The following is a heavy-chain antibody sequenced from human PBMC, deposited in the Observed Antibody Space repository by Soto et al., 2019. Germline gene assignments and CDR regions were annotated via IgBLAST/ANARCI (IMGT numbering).Heavy chain of an antibody. V-gene: IGHV4-4*07. D-gene: IGHD1-26*01. CDR2: IYTSGST. CDR3: ASISQWEVAADY. Sequence: QVQLQESGPGLVKPSETLSLTCTVSGGSISSYYWSWIWQPAGKGLEWIGRIYTSGSTKYNPSLKSRVTMSVDTSKNQFSLKLSSVTAADTAVYYCASISQWEVAADYWGQGTLFTVSS. CDR1: GGSISSYY. J-gene: IGHJ4*02.